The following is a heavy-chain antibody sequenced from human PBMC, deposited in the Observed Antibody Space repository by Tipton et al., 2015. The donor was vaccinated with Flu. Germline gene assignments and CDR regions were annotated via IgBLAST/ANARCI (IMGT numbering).Heavy chain of an antibody. CDR2: VHHSASP. J-gene: IGHJ6*03. V-gene: IGHV4-38-2*02. CDR3: ARERRIAVAGAVYMDV. Sequence: TLSLTCAVSGYSISSGHYWVWIRQPPGKGLEWIGSVHHSASPYYNPSLNSRVTISVDTSKNQFSLKLSSVTAADTAVYYCARERRIAVAGAVYMDVWGKGTTVTVSS. D-gene: IGHD6-19*01. CDR1: GYSISSGHY.